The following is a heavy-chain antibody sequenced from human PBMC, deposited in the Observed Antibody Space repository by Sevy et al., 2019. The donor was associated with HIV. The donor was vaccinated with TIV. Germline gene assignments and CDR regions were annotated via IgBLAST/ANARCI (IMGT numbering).Heavy chain of an antibody. D-gene: IGHD1-1*01. J-gene: IGHJ4*02. CDR3: AGRGWNRPQDY. Sequence: GGSLRLSCAVSGFNFNIYSMSWVRQAPGKGLEWVSTLSFGCGKINYADSVKGRFIISRDDSKNTLYLQMNSLRAEDTGVLFWAGRGWNRPQDYWGQGNLVTGSS. CDR1: GFNFNIYS. CDR2: LSFGCGKI. V-gene: IGHV3-23*01.